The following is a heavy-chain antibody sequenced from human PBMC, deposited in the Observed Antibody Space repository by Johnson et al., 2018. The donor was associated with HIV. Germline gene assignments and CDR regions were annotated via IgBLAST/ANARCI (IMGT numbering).Heavy chain of an antibody. CDR3: AREMNFPDAFDI. D-gene: IGHD1-7*01. Sequence: VQLVESGGGLVQPGRSLRLSCAASGFTFDDYAMHWVRQAPGKGLEWVSGISWNSGSIGYADSVKGRFTISRDNAKNSLYLQMNSLRAEDTAVYYCAREMNFPDAFDIWGQGTMVTVSS. V-gene: IGHV3-9*01. J-gene: IGHJ3*02. CDR1: GFTFDDYA. CDR2: ISWNSGSI.